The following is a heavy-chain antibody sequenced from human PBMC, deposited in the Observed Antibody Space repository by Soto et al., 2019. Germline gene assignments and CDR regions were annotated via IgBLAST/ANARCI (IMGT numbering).Heavy chain of an antibody. Sequence: NPSETLSLTCTVSGGSISSYYWSWIRQPPGKGLEWIGYIYYSGSTNYNPSLKSRVTISVDTSKNQFSLKLSSVTAADTAVYYCVRQLHGDYIWGSYRYLFDYWGQGTLVTVSS. V-gene: IGHV4-59*08. D-gene: IGHD3-16*02. J-gene: IGHJ4*02. CDR1: GGSISSYY. CDR3: VRQLHGDYIWGSYRYLFDY. CDR2: IYYSGST.